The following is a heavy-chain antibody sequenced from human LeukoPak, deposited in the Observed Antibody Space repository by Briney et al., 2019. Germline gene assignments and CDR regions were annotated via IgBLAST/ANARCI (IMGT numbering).Heavy chain of an antibody. J-gene: IGHJ6*02. CDR3: ARALVLLWFGEADYGMAV. CDR2: ISGSGGST. Sequence: GGSLRLSCAASGFTFSSYAMSWVRQAPGKGLEWVSAISGSGGSTYYADSVKGRFTISRDNSKNTLYLQMNSLRAEDTAVYYCARALVLLWFGEADYGMAVWGQGTTVTVSS. D-gene: IGHD3-10*01. V-gene: IGHV3-23*01. CDR1: GFTFSSYA.